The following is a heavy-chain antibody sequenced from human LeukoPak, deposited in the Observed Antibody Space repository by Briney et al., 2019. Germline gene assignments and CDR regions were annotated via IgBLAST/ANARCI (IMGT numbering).Heavy chain of an antibody. D-gene: IGHD6-13*01. J-gene: IGHJ4*02. Sequence: PGGSLRLSCAASGFTFSSYAMSWVRQAPGRGLEGVSAVSVSGSGTYYADSVKGRFTISRDNSKNTLDLQMNTLRAEDTAVYYCAKEWDSYSRSWYGKFHYWGQGTLVTVSS. V-gene: IGHV3-23*01. CDR2: VSVSGSGT. CDR1: GFTFSSYA. CDR3: AKEWDSYSRSWYGKFHY.